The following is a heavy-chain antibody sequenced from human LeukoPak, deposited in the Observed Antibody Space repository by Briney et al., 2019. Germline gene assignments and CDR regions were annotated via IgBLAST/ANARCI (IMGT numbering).Heavy chain of an antibody. CDR1: GFTFDDYA. J-gene: IGHJ3*02. CDR2: ISWNSGSI. Sequence: PGGSLRLSCAASGFTFDDYAMHWVRQAPGKGLEWVSGISWNSGSIGYADSVKGRFTISRDNAKNSLYLQMNSLRAEDTALYYCAKDPESDYDILTGPLSRRVAFDIWGQGTMVTVSS. D-gene: IGHD3-9*01. CDR3: AKDPESDYDILTGPLSRRVAFDI. V-gene: IGHV3-9*01.